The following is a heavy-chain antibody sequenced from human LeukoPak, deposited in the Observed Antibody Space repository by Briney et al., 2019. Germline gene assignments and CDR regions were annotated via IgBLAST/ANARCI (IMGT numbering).Heavy chain of an antibody. V-gene: IGHV3-74*01. CDR1: GFALSSYW. Sequence: QSGGSLRLSCAASGFALSSYWMHWVRQGPGKGLVWVAHRDPDGRIANYGDSVKGRFTISRDNAKNTLYLQVDSLRAEDSAVYYCAREYGRGGSALDVWGQGTMVTVSS. D-gene: IGHD3-16*01. CDR2: RDPDGRIA. CDR3: AREYGRGGSALDV. J-gene: IGHJ3*01.